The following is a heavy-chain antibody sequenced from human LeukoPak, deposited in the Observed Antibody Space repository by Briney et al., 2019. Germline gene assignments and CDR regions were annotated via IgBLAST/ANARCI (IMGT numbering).Heavy chain of an antibody. CDR3: ARMNYDFWSGSTNWFDP. J-gene: IGHJ5*02. D-gene: IGHD3-3*01. CDR1: GGSISSGGYY. CDR2: IYYSGST. V-gene: IGHV4-39*01. Sequence: PSETLSLTCTVSGGSISSGGYYWGWIRQPPGKGLEWIGSIYYSGSTYYNPSLKSRVTISVDTSKNQFSLKLSSVTAADTAVYYCARMNYDFWSGSTNWFDPWGQGTLVTVSS.